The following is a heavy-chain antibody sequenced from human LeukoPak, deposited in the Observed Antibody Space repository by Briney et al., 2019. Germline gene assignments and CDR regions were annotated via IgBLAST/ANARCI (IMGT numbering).Heavy chain of an antibody. CDR1: GFIFSSYA. CDR2: INSDGSST. CDR3: ARGSSLDYDFWSGYYTPDYYFDY. J-gene: IGHJ4*02. V-gene: IGHV3-74*01. D-gene: IGHD3-3*01. Sequence: PGGSLRLSCAASGFIFSSYAMHWVRQAPGKGLVWVSRINSDGSSTSYADSVKGRFTISRDNAKNTLYLQMNSLRAEDTAVYYCARGSSLDYDFWSGYYTPDYYFDYWGQGTLVTVSS.